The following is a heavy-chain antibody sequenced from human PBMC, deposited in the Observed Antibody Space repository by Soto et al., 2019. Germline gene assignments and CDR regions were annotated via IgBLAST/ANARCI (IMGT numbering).Heavy chain of an antibody. CDR3: ARGDATKIVVTTYYAMDV. Sequence: QVQLVQSGAEVKKPGSSVKVSCTASGGSLSNFGISWVRQAPGQGLEWMGAIIPVFGTPNYAQKFQVRVTINADESTTTVYMEVRSLTSEDTAVYYCARGDATKIVVTTYYAMDVWGQGTTVTVSS. CDR1: GGSLSNFG. J-gene: IGHJ6*02. CDR2: IIPVFGTP. V-gene: IGHV1-69*12. D-gene: IGHD3-22*01.